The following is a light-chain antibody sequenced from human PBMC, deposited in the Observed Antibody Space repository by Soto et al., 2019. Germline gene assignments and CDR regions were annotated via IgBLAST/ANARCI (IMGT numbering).Light chain of an antibody. J-gene: IGKJ1*01. CDR3: QQYNSFSRT. V-gene: IGKV1-5*03. CDR1: QSISTW. CDR2: KAS. Sequence: DIQMTQSPSTLSASVGDRVTITCRASQSISTWLAWYQQKPGKAPKILIYKASDLESGVPSRFSGSGSGTEFILTISSLQPDDFATYYCQQYNSFSRTFGQGTKV.